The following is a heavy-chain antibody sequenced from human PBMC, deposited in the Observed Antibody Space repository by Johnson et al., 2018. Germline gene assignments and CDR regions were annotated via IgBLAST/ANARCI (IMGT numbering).Heavy chain of an antibody. CDR3: AKDRYGDYGGMDV. V-gene: IGHV3-30-3*01. J-gene: IGHJ6*02. CDR2: ISYDGSNK. Sequence: QVQLVESGGGVVQPGRSLRLSCAASGFTFSSYAMHWVRQAPGTGLEWVAVISYDGSNKYYAASVKGRFTISRDNSKNTLYLQMNSLRAEDTAVYYCAKDRYGDYGGMDVWGQGTTVTVSS. CDR1: GFTFSSYA. D-gene: IGHD4-17*01.